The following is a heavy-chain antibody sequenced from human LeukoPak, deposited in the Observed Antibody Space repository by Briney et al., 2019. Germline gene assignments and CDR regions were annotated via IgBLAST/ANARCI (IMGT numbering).Heavy chain of an antibody. D-gene: IGHD6-19*01. J-gene: IGHJ4*02. CDR3: AKDFHSSIAVADSSYFDY. CDR2: ISWNSGTM. V-gene: IGHV3-9*01. Sequence: GGSLRLSCAASGFTFDDYAMHWVRQAPGEGLEWVSGISWNSGTMVYADSVRGRFTISRDNAKNSLYLQMNSLRPEDTALYYCAKDFHSSIAVADSSYFDYWGQGTLVTVSS. CDR1: GFTFDDYA.